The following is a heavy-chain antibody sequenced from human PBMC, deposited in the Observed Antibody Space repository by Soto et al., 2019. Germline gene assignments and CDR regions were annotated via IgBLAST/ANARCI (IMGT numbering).Heavy chain of an antibody. J-gene: IGHJ4*02. D-gene: IGHD3-10*01. CDR2: INPSGGST. CDR1: GYTFTSYY. CDR3: ARVGVLLWFGESSDRPDYFDY. V-gene: IGHV1-46*01. Sequence: GASVKVSCKASGYTFTSYYMHWVRQAPGQGLEWMGIINPSGGSTSYAQKFQGRVTMTRDTSTSTVYMELSSLRSEDTAVYYCARVGVLLWFGESSDRPDYFDYWGRGTLVTVSS.